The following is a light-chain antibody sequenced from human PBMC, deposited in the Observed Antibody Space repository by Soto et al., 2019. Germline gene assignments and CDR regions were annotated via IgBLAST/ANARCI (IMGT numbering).Light chain of an antibody. V-gene: IGLV3-1*01. CDR2: EDI. CDR3: QAWDITTVV. J-gene: IGLJ2*01. CDR1: TLGDIY. Sequence: SYELTQPPSVSVSPGQTASITCSGDTLGDIYASWYQQKPGQSPVLVIYEDIRRPSGIPERFSGSNSGNKATLTISGTQPMDEADYYCQAWDITTVVFGGGTQLTVL.